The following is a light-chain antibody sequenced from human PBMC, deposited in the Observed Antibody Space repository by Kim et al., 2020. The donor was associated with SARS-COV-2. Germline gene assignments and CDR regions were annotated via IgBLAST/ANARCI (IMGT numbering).Light chain of an antibody. V-gene: IGLV2-8*01. J-gene: IGLJ2*01. CDR3: SSYAGRQNLV. CDR1: ISDIGGYNF. Sequence: GQSVAISWTGTISDIGGYNFVAWYQQHPGKAPKVMFYEVNKRPSGVPDRFSGSKSGNTASLTVSGLQAEDEADYYCSSYAGRQNLVFGGGTQLTVL. CDR2: EVN.